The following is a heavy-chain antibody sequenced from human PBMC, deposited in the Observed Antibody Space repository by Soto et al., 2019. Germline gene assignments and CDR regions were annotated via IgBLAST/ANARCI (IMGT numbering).Heavy chain of an antibody. D-gene: IGHD2-2*02. V-gene: IGHV3-7*03. CDR3: ARILCTTTSCYTFDY. Sequence: GGSLRLSCAASGFTFSSYWMSWVRQAPGKGLEWVANMRQDGNEKYYVDSVKGRFTISRDNAKNSLYLQMNTLRAEDTAVYYCARILCTTTSCYTFDYWGQGTLVTVSS. CDR1: GFTFSSYW. J-gene: IGHJ4*02. CDR2: MRQDGNEK.